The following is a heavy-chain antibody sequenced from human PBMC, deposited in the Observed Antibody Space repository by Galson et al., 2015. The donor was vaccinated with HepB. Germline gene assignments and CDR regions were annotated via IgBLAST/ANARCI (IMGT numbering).Heavy chain of an antibody. D-gene: IGHD6-13*01. Sequence: SLRLSCAASGFTLKTYWMHWVRQAPGKGLVWVSRCNGDGSSTNYADSVRGRFTIPRDNAKKMLYLQMNSLRAEDTAVYFCARGWYHFDNWGQGTLVSVSA. V-gene: IGHV3-74*01. CDR3: ARGWYHFDN. CDR1: GFTLKTYW. CDR2: CNGDGSST. J-gene: IGHJ4*02.